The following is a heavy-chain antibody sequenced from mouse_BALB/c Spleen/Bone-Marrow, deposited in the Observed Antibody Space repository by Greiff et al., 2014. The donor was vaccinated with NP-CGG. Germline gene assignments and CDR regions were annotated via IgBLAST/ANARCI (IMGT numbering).Heavy chain of an antibody. D-gene: IGHD3-1*01. CDR2: IDPSDSYT. V-gene: IGHV1-69*02. CDR3: ATARATSYAMDY. J-gene: IGHJ4*01. CDR1: GYTFTSYW. Sequence: VKLMESGAELVKPGALVKLSCKASGYTFTSYWMHWVKQRPGQGLEWIGEIDPSDSYTNYNQKFKGKATLTVDKSSSTAYMQLSSLTSEDSAVYYCATARATSYAMDYWGQGTSVTVSS.